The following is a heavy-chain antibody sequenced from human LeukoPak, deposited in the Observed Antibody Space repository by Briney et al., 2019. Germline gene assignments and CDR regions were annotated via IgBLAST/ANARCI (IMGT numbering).Heavy chain of an antibody. CDR1: GFTFSTYA. J-gene: IGHJ4*02. Sequence: GGSLRLSCAASGFTFSTYAMSWVRRAPGKGLEWVSSITDSGSGTYYADSVKGRFTISRDNSKNTLYLQMNSLRAEDTAVYYCAKRAIVAAAKYFDYWGQGTLVTVSS. D-gene: IGHD2-2*01. CDR3: AKRAIVAAAKYFDY. CDR2: ITDSGSGT. V-gene: IGHV3-23*01.